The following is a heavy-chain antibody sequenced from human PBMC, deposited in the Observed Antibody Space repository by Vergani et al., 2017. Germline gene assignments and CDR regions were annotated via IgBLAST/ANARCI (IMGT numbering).Heavy chain of an antibody. D-gene: IGHD3-3*01. J-gene: IGHJ6*03. CDR2: IYSGGSST. CDR3: AKGAPYDFWSGYPRDYYYYYMDV. V-gene: IGHV3-23*03. CDR1: GFTFSSYA. Sequence: EVQLLESGGGLVQPGGSLRLSCAASGFTFSSYAMSWVRQAPGKGLEWVSVIYSGGSSTYYADSVKGRFTISRDNSKNTLYLQMNSLRAEDTAVYYCAKGAPYDFWSGYPRDYYYYYMDVWGKGTTVTVSS.